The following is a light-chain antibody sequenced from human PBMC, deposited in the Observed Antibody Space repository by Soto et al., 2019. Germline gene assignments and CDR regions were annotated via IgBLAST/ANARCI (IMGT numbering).Light chain of an antibody. CDR1: QRVSSY. V-gene: IGKV3-11*01. CDR3: QQRSNWPPR. J-gene: IGKJ4*01. CDR2: DAS. Sequence: EIVLTQSPATLSLSPGERATLSCRASQRVSSYLAWYQQKPGQAPRLLIYDASNRATGIPARFSGSGSGTDFTLTISSLEPEDFAVYYCQQRSNWPPRFGGGTKVEIK.